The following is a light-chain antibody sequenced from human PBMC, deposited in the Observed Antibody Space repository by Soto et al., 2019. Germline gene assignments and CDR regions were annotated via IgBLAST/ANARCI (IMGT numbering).Light chain of an antibody. J-gene: IGLJ1*01. CDR3: SSYTRSTTRYV. CDR2: EVK. CDR1: SSDVGGYNY. V-gene: IGLV2-14*01. Sequence: QSVLTQPASVSGSPGQSITISCTGTSSDVGGYNYVAWYQHHPGKAPKMLIYEVKNRPSGVSNRFSGPKSGNTASLTISGLQAEDEGEYYCSSYTRSTTRYVLGTGTKVTVL.